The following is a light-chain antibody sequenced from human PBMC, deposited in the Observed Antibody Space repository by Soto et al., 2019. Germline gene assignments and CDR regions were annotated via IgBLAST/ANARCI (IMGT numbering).Light chain of an antibody. J-gene: IGLJ1*01. CDR3: SSYTSTSTLYV. CDR1: SSDVGGYNY. V-gene: IGLV2-14*01. Sequence: QSALTQPASVSGSPGQSITISCTGTSSDVGGYNYVSWYQQHPGKAPKLMIYEVNSRPSGVSNRFSGSKSGNTASLTISGLQAEDEADYYCSSYTSTSTLYVFGSGTKLTVL. CDR2: EVN.